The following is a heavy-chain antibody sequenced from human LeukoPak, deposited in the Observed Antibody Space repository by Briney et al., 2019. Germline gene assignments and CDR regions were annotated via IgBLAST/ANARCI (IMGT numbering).Heavy chain of an antibody. CDR2: ISSSSSNI. Sequence: GGSLRLSCAASGFSFGAYSMNWVRQAPGKGLEWVASISSSSSNIYYADSMKGRFTVSRDNAKNSLYLQMNSLRAEDTAVYYCARALYYDILTNYQTHTYYFDYWGQGTLLTVSS. J-gene: IGHJ4*02. CDR1: GFSFGAYS. V-gene: IGHV3-21*01. CDR3: ARALYYDILTNYQTHTYYFDY. D-gene: IGHD3-9*01.